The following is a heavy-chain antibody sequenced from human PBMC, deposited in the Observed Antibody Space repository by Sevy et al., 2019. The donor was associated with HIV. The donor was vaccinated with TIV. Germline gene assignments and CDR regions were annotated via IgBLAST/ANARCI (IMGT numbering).Heavy chain of an antibody. CDR1: GFTFSNYA. CDR2: ISGSGGNS. V-gene: IGHV3-23*01. CDR3: AKDRYFSGGRCPYDAVDI. D-gene: IGHD2-15*01. J-gene: IGHJ3*02. Sequence: GGSLRLSCAVSGFTFSNYAMSWIREAPGKGLVWVSLISGSGGNSYCADSVKGRFTISRENSKNTLYLQMNCLRAEDXXVYHCAKDRYFSGGRCPYDAVDIWGQGTMVTVSS.